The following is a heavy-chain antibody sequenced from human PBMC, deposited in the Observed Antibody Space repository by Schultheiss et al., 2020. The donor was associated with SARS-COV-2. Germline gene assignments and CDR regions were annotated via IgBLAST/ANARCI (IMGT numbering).Heavy chain of an antibody. CDR2: ISYDGSNK. Sequence: GGSLRLSCAASGFTFSSYGMHWVRQAPGKGLEWVAVISYDGSNKYYADSVKGRFTISRDNSKNTLYLQMNSLRAEDTAVYYCARLGYCSGGSCPPEDYYGMDVWGQGTTVTVSS. CDR3: ARLGYCSGGSCPPEDYYGMDV. CDR1: GFTFSSYG. D-gene: IGHD2-15*01. V-gene: IGHV3-30*03. J-gene: IGHJ6*02.